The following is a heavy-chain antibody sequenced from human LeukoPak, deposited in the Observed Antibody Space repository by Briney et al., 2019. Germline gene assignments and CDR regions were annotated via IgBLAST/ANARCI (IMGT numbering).Heavy chain of an antibody. CDR2: IYYSGST. D-gene: IGHD2-15*01. Sequence: PSETLSCTCAGYGWSFSGYYWGWLRQPPGKGLKWCGSIYYSGSTYYNPSLKSRVTISVDTSKNQFSLKLSSVTAADTAVYYCARGEVVAATGHFDYWGQGTLVTVSS. CDR1: GWSFSGYY. J-gene: IGHJ4*02. V-gene: IGHV4-34*01. CDR3: ARGEVVAATGHFDY.